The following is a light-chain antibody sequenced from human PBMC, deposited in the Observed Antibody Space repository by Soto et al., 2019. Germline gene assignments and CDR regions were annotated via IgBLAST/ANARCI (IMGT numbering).Light chain of an antibody. V-gene: IGLV2-18*01. CDR2: EVS. J-gene: IGLJ2*01. CDR1: SSDVGSYNR. CDR3: SLYTSSNTFV. Sequence: QSALTQPPSVSGSPGQSVTISCTGTSSDVGSYNRVFWYRQPPGTAPKLMIYEVSNRPLGVPDRFSGSKSGNTASLTISGLQAEDEADYYCSLYTSSNTFVFGGGTKLTVL.